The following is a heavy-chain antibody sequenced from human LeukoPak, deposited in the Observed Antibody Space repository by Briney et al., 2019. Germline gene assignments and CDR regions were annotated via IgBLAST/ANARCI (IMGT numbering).Heavy chain of an antibody. D-gene: IGHD3-16*02. CDR3: AGSPLRLGELSLISHFDY. CDR1: GLTFSMYA. Sequence: GGSLRLSCAASGLTFSMYAMHWVRQAPGKGLEWVAVMSSDGSHIYYADSVKGRFTISRDNSRNTLYLQMNSLTPEDTAVYFCAGSPLRLGELSLISHFDYWGQGTLVTVSS. CDR2: MSSDGSHI. V-gene: IGHV3-30-3*01. J-gene: IGHJ4*02.